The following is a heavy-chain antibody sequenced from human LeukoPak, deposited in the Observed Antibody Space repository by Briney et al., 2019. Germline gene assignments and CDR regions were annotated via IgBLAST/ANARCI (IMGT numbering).Heavy chain of an antibody. CDR3: ATDKGYRQWFDP. J-gene: IGHJ5*02. CDR2: IYYSGNT. V-gene: IGHV4-38-2*02. Sequence: PSETLSLTCAVSGYSISSGYYWGWIRQPPGKGVEWIGSIYYSGNTYYNPSLKSRLTMSVDTSKNQFSLKLTSVTAADTAVYYCATDKGYRQWFDPWGQGTLVTVSS. CDR1: GYSISSGYY. D-gene: IGHD5-24*01.